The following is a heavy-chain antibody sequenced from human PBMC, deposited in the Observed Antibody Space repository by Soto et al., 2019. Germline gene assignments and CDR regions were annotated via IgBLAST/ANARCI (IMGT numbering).Heavy chain of an antibody. Sequence: GASVKVSCKASGGTFRNHVFNWVRQAPGQGLEWMGGIIPIIGTPNYAQKFQGRVTITADASTNTVYLDVSSLRSQDTAVYYCARDLEFRDGNISHLDYWGQGTPVTVSS. D-gene: IGHD3-10*01. CDR2: IIPIIGTP. CDR1: GGTFRNHV. CDR3: ARDLEFRDGNISHLDY. V-gene: IGHV1-69*13. J-gene: IGHJ4*02.